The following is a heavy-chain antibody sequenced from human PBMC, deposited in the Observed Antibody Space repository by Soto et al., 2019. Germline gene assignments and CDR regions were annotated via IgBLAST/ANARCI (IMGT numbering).Heavy chain of an antibody. V-gene: IGHV3-11*01. Sequence: QVQVVESGGGLVKPGGSLRISCAASGFPFADYYMSWIRQAPGKGLEWLANINSNGGTKHYADSVRGRFTISRDNAKKSLYLEMKNLRAEDTTVYDYERDLGGGRYWGRGTLVTVSS. CDR1: GFPFADYY. J-gene: IGHJ4*02. CDR2: INSNGGTK. CDR3: ERDLGGGRY. D-gene: IGHD2-15*01.